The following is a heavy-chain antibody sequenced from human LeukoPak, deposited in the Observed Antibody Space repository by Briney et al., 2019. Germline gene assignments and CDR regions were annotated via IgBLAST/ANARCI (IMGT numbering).Heavy chain of an antibody. D-gene: IGHD3-10*02. V-gene: IGHV3-21*01. CDR1: GFTFSSYS. CDR2: ISSSSSYI. Sequence: PGGSLRLFCAASGFTFSSYSMNWVRQAPGKGLEWVSSISSSSSYIYYADSVKGRFTISRDNAKNSLYLQVNSLRAEDTAVYYCAELGITMIGGVWGKGTTVTISS. J-gene: IGHJ6*04. CDR3: AELGITMIGGV.